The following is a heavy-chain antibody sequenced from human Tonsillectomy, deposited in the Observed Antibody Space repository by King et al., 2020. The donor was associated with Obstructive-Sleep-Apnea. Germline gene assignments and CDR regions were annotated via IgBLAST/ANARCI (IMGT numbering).Heavy chain of an antibody. CDR1: GGSISSSNW. D-gene: IGHD3-22*01. J-gene: IGHJ4*02. Sequence: VPLQESGPGLVKPSGTLSLTCAVSGGSISSSNWWSWVRQPPGKGLEWIGEIYHSGSTNYNPSLKSRVTISVDKSKNQFSLKLSSVTAADTAVYYCARVRAPTYYYDSSGYLDFDYWGQGTLVTVSS. V-gene: IGHV4-4*02. CDR3: ARVRAPTYYYDSSGYLDFDY. CDR2: IYHSGST.